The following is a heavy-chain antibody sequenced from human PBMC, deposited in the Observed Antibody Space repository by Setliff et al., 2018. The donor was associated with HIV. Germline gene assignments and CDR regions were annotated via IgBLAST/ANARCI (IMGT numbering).Heavy chain of an antibody. CDR3: ARRRGQKATGWYYFDF. CDR1: GGPITSNTYF. D-gene: IGHD6-19*01. CDR2: IYHRGNT. V-gene: IGHV4-39*01. J-gene: IGHJ4*02. Sequence: PSETLSLTCSVSGGPITSNTYFWDWIRQAPGKGPEWIGSIYHRGNTYYNPSLKSRVSISVDTSKRQFSLKLTSVTAGDSALYYCARRRGQKATGWYYFDFWGQGALVTVSS.